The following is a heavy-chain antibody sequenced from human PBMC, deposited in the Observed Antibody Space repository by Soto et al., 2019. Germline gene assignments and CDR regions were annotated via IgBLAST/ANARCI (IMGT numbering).Heavy chain of an antibody. V-gene: IGHV3-30*04. CDR1: EFTFSSYA. CDR3: ARGHSSGWFYFDY. CDR2: ISSDGSNK. J-gene: IGHJ4*02. D-gene: IGHD6-19*01. Sequence: QVQLVESGGGVVQPGRSLRLSCAASEFTFSSYAIHWVRQAPGKGLEWVAVISSDGSNKVYADSVKGRFTISRDNSKNTLYLQMYSLRPEDTAVYYCARGHSSGWFYFDYWGQGTLVTVSS.